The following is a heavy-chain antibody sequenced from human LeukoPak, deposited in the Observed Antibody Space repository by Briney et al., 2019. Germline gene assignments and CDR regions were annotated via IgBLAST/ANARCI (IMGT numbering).Heavy chain of an antibody. D-gene: IGHD2-15*01. Sequence: ASVKVSCKASGYTFTGYYMHWVRQAPGQGLEWMGWINPNSGGTNYAQKFQGRVTMTRDTPTSTAYMELSRLRSDDTAVYYCARGPSYLGYCSGGSCQQRTRKYYFDYWGQGTLVTVSS. CDR1: GYTFTGYY. J-gene: IGHJ4*02. V-gene: IGHV1-2*02. CDR3: ARGPSYLGYCSGGSCQQRTRKYYFDY. CDR2: INPNSGGT.